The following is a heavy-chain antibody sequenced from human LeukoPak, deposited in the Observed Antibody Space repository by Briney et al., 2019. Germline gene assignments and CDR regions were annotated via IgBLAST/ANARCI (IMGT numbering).Heavy chain of an antibody. CDR2: ISGSGGRAST. Sequence: GGSLRLSCAASGFTFSTYAMSWVRRAPGRGLEWVSTISGSGGRASTDYADSVKGRFTISRDNSKNTVYLQMNSLRPEEKAVYYCAKDSLWGSRFFDYWGQGTLVTVSS. V-gene: IGHV3-23*01. J-gene: IGHJ4*02. D-gene: IGHD6-13*01. CDR3: AKDSLWGSRFFDY. CDR1: GFTFSTYA.